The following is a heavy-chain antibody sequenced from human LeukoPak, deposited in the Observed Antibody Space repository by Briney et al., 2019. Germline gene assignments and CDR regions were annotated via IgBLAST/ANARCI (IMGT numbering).Heavy chain of an antibody. J-gene: IGHJ4*02. Sequence: AGGSLRLSCAASGFTFSNAWMSWVRQAPGKGLEWVSYINPSSSAIFYADSVKGRFTISRDNARNSLFLQMSSLRDEDTAVYYCARAAYSSSPDYWGQGTLVTVSS. V-gene: IGHV3-48*02. CDR2: INPSSSAI. CDR3: ARAAYSSSPDY. D-gene: IGHD6-13*01. CDR1: GFTFSNAW.